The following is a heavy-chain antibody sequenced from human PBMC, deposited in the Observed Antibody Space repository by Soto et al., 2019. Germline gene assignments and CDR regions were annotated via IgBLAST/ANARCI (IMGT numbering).Heavy chain of an antibody. Sequence: GGSLRLSCAASGFTFDDYAMHWVRQAPGKGLEWVSGISWNSGSIGYADSVKGRFTISRDNAKNSLYLQMNSLRAEDTALYYCAKDKWFGEYPPLYYYYYYMDVWGKGTTVTVSS. CDR3: AKDKWFGEYPPLYYYYYYMDV. J-gene: IGHJ6*03. CDR1: GFTFDDYA. D-gene: IGHD3-10*01. CDR2: ISWNSGSI. V-gene: IGHV3-9*01.